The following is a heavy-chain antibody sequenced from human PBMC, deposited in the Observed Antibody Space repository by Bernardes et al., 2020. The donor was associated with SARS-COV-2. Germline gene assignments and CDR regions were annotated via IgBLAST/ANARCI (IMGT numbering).Heavy chain of an antibody. J-gene: IGHJ4*02. CDR1: AFTLSNAW. Sequence: GGSLRLSCAASAFTLSNAWMSWVRQAPGNGLEWVGCIKSKTDGGTTDYAAPVKGRSTISRDDSTNTLYLQMNSLKNEDTAVYYCTTSGYSGYDRSDLFDYWGQGTLVTVSS. CDR3: TTSGYSGYDRSDLFDY. CDR2: IKSKTDGGTT. D-gene: IGHD5-12*01. V-gene: IGHV3-15*01.